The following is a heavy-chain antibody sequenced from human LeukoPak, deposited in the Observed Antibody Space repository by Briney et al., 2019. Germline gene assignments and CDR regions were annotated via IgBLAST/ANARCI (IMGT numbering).Heavy chain of an antibody. V-gene: IGHV3-7*05. CDR3: VRDSDRRSDC. Sequence: GGSLRLSCAASGFILSTYWMSWVRQAPGKGLGWVASIKDSGSETFYVDSVKGRFTISRDSAKDSLYLQMNSLRAEDTAVYYCVRDSDRRSDCWGQGTLVTVSS. CDR1: GFILSTYW. CDR2: IKDSGSET. J-gene: IGHJ4*02. D-gene: IGHD3-22*01.